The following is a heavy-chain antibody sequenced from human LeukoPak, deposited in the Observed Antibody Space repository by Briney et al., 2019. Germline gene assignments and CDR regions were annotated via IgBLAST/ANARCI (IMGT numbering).Heavy chain of an antibody. D-gene: IGHD2-2*02. CDR2: INPNSGGT. J-gene: IGHJ6*03. CDR1: GYTFTGYY. CDR3: ARGRSSTSCSTECYYYYMDV. Sequence: ASVKVSCKASGYTFTGYYMHWVRQAPGQGLEWMGWINPNSGGTNYAQKFQGRVTMTRDTSISTAYMELSGLRSDDTAVYYCARGRSSTSCSTECYYYYMDVWGKGTTVTVSS. V-gene: IGHV1-2*02.